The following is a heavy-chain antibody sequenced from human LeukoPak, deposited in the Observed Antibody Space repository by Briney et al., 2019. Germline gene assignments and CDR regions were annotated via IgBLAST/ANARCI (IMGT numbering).Heavy chain of an antibody. CDR2: IYSGDRT. Sequence: GGSLRLSCAASGXIVSSDYMSWVRQSPGKGLEWVSVIYSGDRTYYADSVKGRFTISSDSSKNTLYLQMNSLRAEDTAVYYCARDGGYSYGYGFDYWGQGTLVTVSS. J-gene: IGHJ4*02. CDR1: GXIVSSDY. D-gene: IGHD5-18*01. V-gene: IGHV3-66*01. CDR3: ARDGGYSYGYGFDY.